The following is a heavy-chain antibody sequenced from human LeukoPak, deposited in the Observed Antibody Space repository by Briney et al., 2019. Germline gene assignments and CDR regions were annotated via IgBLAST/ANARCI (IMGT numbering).Heavy chain of an antibody. CDR3: ARVIRMYYYDSSGYYYP. D-gene: IGHD3-22*01. V-gene: IGHV1-18*01. J-gene: IGHJ5*02. CDR1: GYTFTSYG. Sequence: ASVKVSCKASGYTFTSYGISWVRQAPGQGREWMGWIRAYNGNTNYAQKLQGRVTMTTDTSTSTAYMELRSLRSDDTAVYYCARVIRMYYYDSSGYYYPWGQGTLVTVSS. CDR2: IRAYNGNT.